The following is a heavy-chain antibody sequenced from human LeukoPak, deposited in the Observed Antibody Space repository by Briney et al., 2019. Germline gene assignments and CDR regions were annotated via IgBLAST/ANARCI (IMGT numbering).Heavy chain of an antibody. D-gene: IGHD5-18*01. CDR1: GFTFSSYG. CDR2: IWYDGSNK. J-gene: IGHJ4*02. Sequence: PGRSLRLSCEASGFTFSSYGMHWVRQAPGKGLEWVAVIWYDGSNKYYADSVKGRFTISRDNSKNTLYLQMNSLRAEDTAVYYCAKGTNTAMAPGDYWGQGTLVTVSS. V-gene: IGHV3-33*06. CDR3: AKGTNTAMAPGDY.